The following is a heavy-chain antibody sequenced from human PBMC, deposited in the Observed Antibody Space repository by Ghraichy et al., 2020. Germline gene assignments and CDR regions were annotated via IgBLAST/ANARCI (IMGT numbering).Heavy chain of an antibody. D-gene: IGHD1-14*01. CDR2: IKQDGSEK. CDR3: AREPPTAGCDC. V-gene: IGHV3-7*03. CDR1: GFTFNIYW. J-gene: IGHJ4*02. Sequence: GGSLRLSCAASGFTFNIYWMSWVRQAPGKGLEWVANIKQDGSEKYYVDSVKGRFTISRDNAKNSLYLQMNSLRAEDTAVYYCAREPPTAGCDCWGQGTLVTVSS.